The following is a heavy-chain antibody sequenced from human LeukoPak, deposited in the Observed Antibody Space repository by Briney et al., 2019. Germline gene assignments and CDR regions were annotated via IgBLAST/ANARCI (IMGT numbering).Heavy chain of an antibody. Sequence: ASVKVSCKASGYTFTSYGISWVRQAPGQGLECMGWISAYNGNTNYAQKLQGRVTMTTDTSTSTAYMELRSLRSDDTAVYYCARDLRYSSSWYRVFDYWGQGTLVTVSS. CDR1: GYTFTSYG. CDR3: ARDLRYSSSWYRVFDY. V-gene: IGHV1-18*01. D-gene: IGHD6-13*01. CDR2: ISAYNGNT. J-gene: IGHJ4*02.